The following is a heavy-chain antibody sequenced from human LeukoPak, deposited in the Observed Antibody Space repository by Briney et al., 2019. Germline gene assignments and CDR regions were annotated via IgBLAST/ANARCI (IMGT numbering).Heavy chain of an antibody. CDR2: IKQDGSEK. CDR1: GFTFSSYW. D-gene: IGHD2-2*01. V-gene: IGHV3-7*01. CDR3: ARESDIVVVPAAIYYYYYYMDV. Sequence: GGSLRLSCAASGFTFSSYWMSWVRQAPGKGLEWVANIKQDGSEKYYVDSVKGRFTISRDNAKNSLYLQMNSLRAEDTAVYYCARESDIVVVPAAIYYYYYYMDVWGKGTTVTVSS. J-gene: IGHJ6*03.